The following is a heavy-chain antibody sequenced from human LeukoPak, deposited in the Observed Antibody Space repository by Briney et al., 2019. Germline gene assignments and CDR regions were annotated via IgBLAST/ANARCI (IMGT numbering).Heavy chain of an antibody. J-gene: IGHJ6*02. V-gene: IGHV3-33*01. CDR1: GFTFSTYA. Sequence: GGSLRLSCTASGFTFSTYAMHWLRQAPGKGLEGVAVIWNDGGDKYYADSVKGRFTISRDNSKNTLYLQMNSLRAEDTAVYYCAREVEYSSPTVYYGMDVWGQGTTVTVSS. D-gene: IGHD6-6*01. CDR2: IWNDGGDK. CDR3: AREVEYSSPTVYYGMDV.